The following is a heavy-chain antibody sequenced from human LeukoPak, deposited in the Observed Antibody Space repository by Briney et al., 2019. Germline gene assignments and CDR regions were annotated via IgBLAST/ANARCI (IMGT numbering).Heavy chain of an antibody. V-gene: IGHV3-74*01. D-gene: IGHD6-6*01. CDR1: GFTLRNYW. J-gene: IGHJ4*01. CDR3: ARYSSSSGGAAYYLDY. CDR2: ISGDGSVT. Sequence: PGGSLRLSCTASGFTLRNYWMHWVRQVPGKRLGWVSRISGDGSVTNYAASVQGRFTISRDNAKNILYLQINSLRSEDTAVYYCARYSSSSGGAAYYLDYWGHGTLVTASS.